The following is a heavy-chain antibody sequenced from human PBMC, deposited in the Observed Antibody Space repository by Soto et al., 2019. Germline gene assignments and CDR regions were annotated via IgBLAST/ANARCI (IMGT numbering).Heavy chain of an antibody. CDR1: GFTFPTYA. J-gene: IGHJ4*02. V-gene: IGHV3-23*01. D-gene: IGHD6-19*01. CDR2: ISGSGAGT. Sequence: LLESGGGLVQPGGSLRLSCAGSGFTFPTYAMGWVRQAPGKGLEWVSSISGSGAGTCYADSVKGRFTISRDNAKKMVYLQMNGLRADDTALYYCAKEALTVAGNNFDSWGQGTLVTVSS. CDR3: AKEALTVAGNNFDS.